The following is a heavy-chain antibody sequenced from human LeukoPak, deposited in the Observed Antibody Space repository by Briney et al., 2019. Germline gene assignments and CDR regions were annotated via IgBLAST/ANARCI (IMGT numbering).Heavy chain of an antibody. Sequence: GGSLRLSCAASGFTFSSFSMNWVRQAPGKGLEWVSVISGSGENTDYADSVKGRFTISRDNSKNTLSLQKNSPRVEDTAVYYCAQLAATATTPTDYWGQGTLVTVSS. D-gene: IGHD1-1*01. CDR3: AQLAATATTPTDY. V-gene: IGHV3-23*01. J-gene: IGHJ4*02. CDR2: ISGSGENT. CDR1: GFTFSSFS.